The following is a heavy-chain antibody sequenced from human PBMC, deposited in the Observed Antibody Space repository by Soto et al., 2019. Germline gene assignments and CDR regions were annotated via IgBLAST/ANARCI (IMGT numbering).Heavy chain of an antibody. D-gene: IGHD6-19*01. V-gene: IGHV1-2*02. Sequence: GASVKVSCKASGYTFTGYYMHWVRQAPGQGLEWMGWINPNSGGTNYAQKFQGRVTMTRDTSISTAYMELSRLRSDDTAVCYCARVGGSSGWRYDDFDIWGQGKMVTVSS. J-gene: IGHJ3*02. CDR3: ARVGGSSGWRYDDFDI. CDR1: GYTFTGYY. CDR2: INPNSGGT.